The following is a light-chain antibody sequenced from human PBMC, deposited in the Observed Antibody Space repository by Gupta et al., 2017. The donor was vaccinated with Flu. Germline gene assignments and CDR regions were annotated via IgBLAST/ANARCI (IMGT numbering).Light chain of an antibody. CDR3: LLYFGGGGSTYV. Sequence: RTNVKHSWTPARFSGSLLGDKAALTLSGVQPEDEADYYCLLYFGGGGSTYVFGSGTKVTVL. CDR2: RTN. V-gene: IGLV7-43*01. J-gene: IGLJ1*01.